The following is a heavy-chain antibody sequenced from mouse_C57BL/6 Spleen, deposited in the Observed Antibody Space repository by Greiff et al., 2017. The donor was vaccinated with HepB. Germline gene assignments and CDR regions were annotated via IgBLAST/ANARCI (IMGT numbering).Heavy chain of an antibody. J-gene: IGHJ2*01. V-gene: IGHV1-80*01. D-gene: IGHD2-4*01. CDR3: VIYYDYDSFDY. Sequence: QVQLQQSGAELVKPGASVKISCKASGYAFSSYWMNWVKQRPGKGLEWIGQIYPGDGDTNYNGKFKGKATVTADKSSSTAYMQLSSMTSEDSAVYFCVIYYDYDSFDYWGQGTTLTVSS. CDR2: IYPGDGDT. CDR1: GYAFSSYW.